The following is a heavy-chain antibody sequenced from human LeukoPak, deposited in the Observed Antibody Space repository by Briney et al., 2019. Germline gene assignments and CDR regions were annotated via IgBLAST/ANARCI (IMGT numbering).Heavy chain of an antibody. CDR3: VRASYTGFDLHFDQ. CDR2: ISSNGKSI. V-gene: IGHV3-48*03. D-gene: IGHD5-12*01. CDR1: GFAFSGRE. J-gene: IGHJ4*02. Sequence: GGSLRLSCSASGFAFSGREMAWVRQAPGKGLEWVSYISSNGKSILHADSVKGRITISRDNAKKSLYLQLGGLRVEDSAFYYCVRASYTGFDLHFDQWGQGTLVTVSS.